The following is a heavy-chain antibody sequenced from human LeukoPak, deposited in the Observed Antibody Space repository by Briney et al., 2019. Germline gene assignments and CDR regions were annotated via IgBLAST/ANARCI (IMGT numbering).Heavy chain of an antibody. J-gene: IGHJ4*02. Sequence: PGGCLRLSCAGSGFAFGTYAMHWVRQAPGKGPEWVAFIRYDDTNRYYADSVKGRFTISRDNSKNTLSLQMDSLRTEDTAIYYCSKGIGISWYTSDHWGQGTQVTVSS. CDR1: GFAFGTYA. CDR3: SKGIGISWYTSDH. D-gene: IGHD1-1*01. CDR2: IRYDDTNR. V-gene: IGHV3-30*02.